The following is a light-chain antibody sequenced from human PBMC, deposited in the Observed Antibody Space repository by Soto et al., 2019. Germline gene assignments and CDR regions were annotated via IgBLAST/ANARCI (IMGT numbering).Light chain of an antibody. CDR1: QSISTW. J-gene: IGKJ2*01. CDR2: DAS. Sequence: DIQMTQSPSTLSASVGDGVTITCRASQSISTWLAWYQQKPGKAPKLLIYDASTLESGVPSRFSGSGSGTEFTLTISSLQPDDFATYYCQQYYSFPYTFGQGTKLEIK. V-gene: IGKV1-5*01. CDR3: QQYYSFPYT.